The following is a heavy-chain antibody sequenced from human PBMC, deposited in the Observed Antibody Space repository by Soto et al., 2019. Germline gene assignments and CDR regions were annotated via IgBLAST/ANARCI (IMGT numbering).Heavy chain of an antibody. CDR2: IIPIFGTA. CDR3: ARDLRYQLLRYNLLDP. V-gene: IGHV1-69*13. Sequence: SVKVSCKASGGTFSSYAISWVRQAPGQGLEWMGGIIPIFGTANYARKFQGRVTITADESTSTAYMELSSLRSEDTAVYYCARDLRYQLLRYNLLDPWGQGTLVTVSS. J-gene: IGHJ5*02. D-gene: IGHD2-2*01. CDR1: GGTFSSYA.